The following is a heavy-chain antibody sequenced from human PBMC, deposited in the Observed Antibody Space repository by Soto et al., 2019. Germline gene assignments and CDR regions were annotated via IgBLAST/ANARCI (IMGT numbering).Heavy chain of an antibody. J-gene: IGHJ1*01. CDR1: GYTFTSYA. CDR2: INAGNGNT. Sequence: ASVKVSCKASGYTFTSYAMHWVRQAPGQRLEWMGWINAGNGNTKYSQKFQGRVTITRDTSASTAYMELSSLRSEDTAVYYCASPPKYCSGGSCSSEYFPHWGQGTLVTVSS. V-gene: IGHV1-3*01. CDR3: ASPPKYCSGGSCSSEYFPH. D-gene: IGHD2-15*01.